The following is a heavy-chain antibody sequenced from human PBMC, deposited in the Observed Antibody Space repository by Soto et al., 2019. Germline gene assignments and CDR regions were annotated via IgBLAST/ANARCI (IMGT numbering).Heavy chain of an antibody. CDR3: AKDSLTYYYDSSGYRQDFQH. CDR1: GFTFSRYG. CDR2: IWFDGSYK. D-gene: IGHD3-22*01. Sequence: GGSLRLSCAASGFTFSRYGMHWVRQAPGKGLEWVAIIWFDGSYKYYADSVKGRFTISRDNSKNALYLQMNSLRAEDTAVYYCAKDSLTYYYDSSGYRQDFQHWGQGTLVTVSS. V-gene: IGHV3-33*06. J-gene: IGHJ1*01.